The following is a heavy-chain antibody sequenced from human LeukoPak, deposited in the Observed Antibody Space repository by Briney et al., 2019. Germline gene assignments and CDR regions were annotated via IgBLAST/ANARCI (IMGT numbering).Heavy chain of an antibody. CDR3: GRTLGGGIEDMDV. V-gene: IGHV4-4*08. CDR1: WGSIGTYY. D-gene: IGHD3-16*02. Sequence: SSETLSLTCTVSWGSIGTYYWSWMRQSPGKGRGWIGYLFVTGHRHKPYLQSRVNISVDRYRNPFFLKMSFVTAPDPGVYYCGRTLGGGIEDMDVWGKGTKVIVSS. J-gene: IGHJ6*03. CDR2: LFVTGH.